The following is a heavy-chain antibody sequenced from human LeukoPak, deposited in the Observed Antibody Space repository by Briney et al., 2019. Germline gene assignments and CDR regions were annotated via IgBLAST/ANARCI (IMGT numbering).Heavy chain of an antibody. CDR2: ISGDGGST. J-gene: IGHJ4*02. V-gene: IGHV3-43*02. CDR1: EFTFDDYA. Sequence: PGGSLRLSCAASEFTFDDYAMHWVRQAPGKGLESVSLISGDGGSTYYADSVKGRFTISRDNSKNSLYLQMNSLRTEDTALYYCAKDSNQYGDYFDYWGQGTLVTVSS. CDR3: AKDSNQYGDYFDY. D-gene: IGHD4-17*01.